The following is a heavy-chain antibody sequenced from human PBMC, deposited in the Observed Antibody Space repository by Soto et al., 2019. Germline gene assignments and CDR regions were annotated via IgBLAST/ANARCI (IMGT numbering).Heavy chain of an antibody. Sequence: QLEQSGGEVKKPGSSVKVSCMASRVAFSKFIVTWVRQAPGLGLEWVGGIIPIFGTANYAQKFQGRVTITADESTSTSYMEVNNLRSEDTTLYSSAKLRYRSPMGYYYGMDVSGQGTMVTVSS. CDR2: IIPIFGTA. CDR1: RVAFSKFI. CDR3: AKLRYRSPMGYYYGMDV. D-gene: IGHD6-19*01. J-gene: IGHJ6*02. V-gene: IGHV1-69*01.